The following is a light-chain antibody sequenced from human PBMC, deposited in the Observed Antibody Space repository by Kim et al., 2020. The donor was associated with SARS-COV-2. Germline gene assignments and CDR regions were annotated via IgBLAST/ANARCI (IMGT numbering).Light chain of an antibody. J-gene: IGLJ2*01. CDR2: DVT. Sequence: QSALTQPASVSGSPGQSITISCTGTSSDIGGYNYVSWYQQHPGKAPKLMIYDVTNRPSGVSDRFSGSKSGNTASLTISGLQAEDEADYYCSSYTGTSTLFGGGTQLTVL. CDR3: SSYTGTSTL. CDR1: SSDIGGYNY. V-gene: IGLV2-14*03.